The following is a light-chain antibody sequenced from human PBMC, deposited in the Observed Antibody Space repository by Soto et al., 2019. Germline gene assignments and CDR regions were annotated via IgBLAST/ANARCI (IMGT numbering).Light chain of an antibody. CDR3: AVWDDSLSGWV. J-gene: IGLJ3*02. CDR1: TSNIGSNH. Sequence: QSALTQPPSASGTPGQRVTISCSGTTSNIGSNHVHWYQHLPGTAPQLLIYRTNQRPSGVPDRFSPSKSGTSASLAISGLRSEDEADYYCAVWDDSLSGWVFGGGTKLTVL. V-gene: IGLV1-47*01. CDR2: RTN.